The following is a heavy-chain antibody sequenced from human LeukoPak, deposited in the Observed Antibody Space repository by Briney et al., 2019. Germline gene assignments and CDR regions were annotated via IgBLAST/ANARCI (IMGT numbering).Heavy chain of an antibody. CDR2: IHPEGNEK. CDR3: ARGDDFSGDY. Sequence: PGGSLRLSCAASGFTFSNYWMSWVRQAPGRGLEWVANIHPEGNEKYHVDSVKGRFTISRDNTKNSLFLQMHGLRVEDTAVYYCARGDDFSGDYWGQRTLVTVSS. D-gene: IGHD2-21*02. J-gene: IGHJ4*02. CDR1: GFTFSNYW. V-gene: IGHV3-7*04.